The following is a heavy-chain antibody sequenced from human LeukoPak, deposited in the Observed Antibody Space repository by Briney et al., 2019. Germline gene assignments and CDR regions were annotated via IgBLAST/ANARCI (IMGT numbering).Heavy chain of an antibody. V-gene: IGHV3-30*04. Sequence: GGSLRLSCAASGFTFSSYAMHWVRQAPGKGLEWVAVISYDGSNKYYADSVKGRFTISRDNSKNTLYLQMNSLRAEDTAVYYCAKLAPDTAMAKPVFDYWGQGTLVTVSS. J-gene: IGHJ4*02. CDR1: GFTFSSYA. D-gene: IGHD5-18*01. CDR2: ISYDGSNK. CDR3: AKLAPDTAMAKPVFDY.